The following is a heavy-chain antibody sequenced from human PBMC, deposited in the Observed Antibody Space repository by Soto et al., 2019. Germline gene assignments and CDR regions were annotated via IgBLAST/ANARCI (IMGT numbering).Heavy chain of an antibody. D-gene: IGHD3-22*01. CDR2: IYYSGST. J-gene: IGHJ4*02. CDR1: GGSISSGGYY. V-gene: IGHV4-31*03. CDR3: ARIDYYDSSGYYD. Sequence: SETLSLTCTVSGGSISSGGYYWSWIRQHPGKGLEWIGYIYYSGSTYYNPSLKSRVTISVDTSKNQFSLKLSSVTAADTAVYYCARIDYYDSSGYYDWGQGTLVTVSS.